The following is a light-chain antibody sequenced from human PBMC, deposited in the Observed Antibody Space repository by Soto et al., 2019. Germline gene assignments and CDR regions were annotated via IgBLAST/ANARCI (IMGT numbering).Light chain of an antibody. CDR2: DVT. CDR1: STDVGGYNS. Sequence: QSALTQPACMSGSPGQSITISCTGSSTDVGGYNSVSWYQQHPGKAPKLMIYDVTNRPSGVSDRFSGSKSGNTASLTISGLRAEDEADYYCCSYTNINTNVFGSGTKLTV. J-gene: IGLJ1*01. V-gene: IGLV2-14*03. CDR3: CSYTNINTNV.